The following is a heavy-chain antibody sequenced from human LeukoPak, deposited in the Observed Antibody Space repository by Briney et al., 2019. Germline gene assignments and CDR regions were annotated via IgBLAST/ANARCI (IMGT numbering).Heavy chain of an antibody. CDR2: IVGSGRVT. J-gene: IGHJ4*02. D-gene: IGHD2/OR15-2a*01. CDR1: GFSFSDHA. Sequence: GGSLRLSCAASGFSFSDHAMSWVRQAPGKGLEGVSSIVGSGRVTYYADSVRGRFSISRDNSKNMLYLQINSLRAEDTAVYFCAKGEEGSGLVTTYVDYWGQGTQVTVSS. V-gene: IGHV3-23*01. CDR3: AKGEEGSGLVTTYVDY.